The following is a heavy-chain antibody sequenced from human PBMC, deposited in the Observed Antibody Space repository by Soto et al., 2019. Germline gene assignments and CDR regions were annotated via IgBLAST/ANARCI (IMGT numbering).Heavy chain of an antibody. V-gene: IGHV3-33*01. CDR2: IWYDGSNK. CDR3: ARDLRQPAANWFDP. J-gene: IGHJ5*02. D-gene: IGHD5-18*01. Sequence: QVQLVESGGGVVQPGRSLRLSCAASGFTFSSYGMHWVRQAPGKGLEWVAVIWYDGSNKYYADSVKGRLTISRDNSKNTLYLQMNSLRAEDTAVYYCARDLRQPAANWFDPWGQGTLVTVSS. CDR1: GFTFSSYG.